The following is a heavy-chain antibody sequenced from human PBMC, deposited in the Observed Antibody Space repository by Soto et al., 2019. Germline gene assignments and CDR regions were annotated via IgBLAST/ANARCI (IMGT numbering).Heavy chain of an antibody. Sequence: XSVKVACAASGYPSIDYFSQWVRQAPGQGLEWMGWINPSSGETTYAQKFQGRVTMTRDTSVSTAYMDLITLRSDDTAIYYCVTALKWRDLDYCGQRTPVTVSS. CDR2: INPSSGET. CDR1: GYPSIDYF. D-gene: IGHD2-15*01. CDR3: VTALKWRDLDY. V-gene: IGHV1-2*02. J-gene: IGHJ4*02.